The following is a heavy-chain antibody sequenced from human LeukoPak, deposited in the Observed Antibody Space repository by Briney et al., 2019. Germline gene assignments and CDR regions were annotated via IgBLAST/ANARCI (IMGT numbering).Heavy chain of an antibody. V-gene: IGHV3-30*18. D-gene: IGHD1-14*01. CDR2: ISYDGSNK. CDR3: AKRKDNLNFYGMDA. Sequence: GRSLRLSCGASGFTFSRYCMLCVRQAPGKGLEWVAVISYDGSNKYYADSVKGRFTISRDNSKNTLYLQMNSLRAEDTAVYYCAKRKDNLNFYGMDAWGQGTTVTVSS. CDR1: GFTFSRYC. J-gene: IGHJ6*01.